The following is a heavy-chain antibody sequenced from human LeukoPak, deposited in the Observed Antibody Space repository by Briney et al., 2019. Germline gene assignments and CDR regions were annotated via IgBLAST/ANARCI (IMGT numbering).Heavy chain of an antibody. CDR3: AKEVKSRGFKWGYFDY. D-gene: IGHD3-10*01. V-gene: IGHV3-23*01. CDR2: ISGSGGST. J-gene: IGHJ4*02. CDR1: GFTFSSYG. Sequence: GGSLRLSCAASGFTFSSYGMSWVRQAPGKGLEWVSAISGSGGSTYYADSVKGRFTISRDNSKNTLYLQMNSLRAEDTAVYYCAKEVKSRGFKWGYFDYWGQGTLVTVSS.